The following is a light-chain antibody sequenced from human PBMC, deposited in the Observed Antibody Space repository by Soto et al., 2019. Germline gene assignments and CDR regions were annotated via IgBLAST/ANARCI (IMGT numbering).Light chain of an antibody. CDR3: QAWDSSTVV. CDR1: KLGDKY. J-gene: IGLJ2*01. CDR2: QDT. V-gene: IGLV3-1*01. Sequence: SSELTQAPSVSVSPGQTASIICSGDKLGDKYVCWYQQKPGQSPVLVIYQDTKRPSGIPERFSGSNSGNTATLTISGTQAMDEADYYCQAWDSSTVVFGGGTKLTVL.